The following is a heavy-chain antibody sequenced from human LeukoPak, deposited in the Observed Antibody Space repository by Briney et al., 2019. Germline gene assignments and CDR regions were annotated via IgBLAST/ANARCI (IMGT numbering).Heavy chain of an antibody. CDR1: GFTFSSYW. D-gene: IGHD3-10*01. V-gene: IGHV3-74*01. CDR2: INSDGSST. Sequence: GGSLRLSCAASGFTFSSYWMHWVRQAPGKGLVWVSRINSDGSSTSYADSVKGRFTISRDNAKNTLYLQMNSLRAEDTAVYYCASGVSGSRNFDYWGQGTLVTVSS. J-gene: IGHJ4*02. CDR3: ASGVSGSRNFDY.